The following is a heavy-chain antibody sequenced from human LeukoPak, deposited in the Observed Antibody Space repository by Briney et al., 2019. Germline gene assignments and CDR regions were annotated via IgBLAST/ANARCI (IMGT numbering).Heavy chain of an antibody. Sequence: PSETLSLTCTVSGGSISSYYWSWIRQPPGKGLEWIGYIYYSGSTNYNPSLKSRVTISVDTSKNQFSLKLSSVTPADTAVYYCVRGGYYGSGNDFRFDPWGQGTLVTVSS. D-gene: IGHD3-10*01. CDR2: IYYSGST. CDR3: VRGGYYGSGNDFRFDP. CDR1: GGSISSYY. V-gene: IGHV4-59*01. J-gene: IGHJ5*02.